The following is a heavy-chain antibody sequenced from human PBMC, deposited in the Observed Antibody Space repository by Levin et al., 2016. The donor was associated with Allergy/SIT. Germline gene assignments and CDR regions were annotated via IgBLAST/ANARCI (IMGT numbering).Heavy chain of an antibody. CDR3: ARSTVREGFYYLDY. CDR2: IFSNDDK. Sequence: ETLSLTCTVSGFSLNSAMMGVTWIRQPPGKALEWLAHIFSNDDKFYSTSLKTRLTISRDTSKGQVVLTMTKMDPVDTATYFCARSTVREGFYYLDYWGQGTLVNVSS. J-gene: IGHJ4*02. V-gene: IGHV2-26*01. D-gene: IGHD4-11*01. CDR1: GFSLNSAMMG.